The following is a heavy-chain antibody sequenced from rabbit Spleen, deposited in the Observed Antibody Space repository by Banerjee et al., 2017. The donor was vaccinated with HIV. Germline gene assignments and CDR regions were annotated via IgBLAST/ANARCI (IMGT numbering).Heavy chain of an antibody. V-gene: IGHV1S45*01. CDR1: GVSFSSNYY. Sequence: QEQLEESGGDLVKPGASLTLTCTASGVSFSSNYYMCWVRQAPGNGLEWIACIDTGSSDFTYFASWAKGRFTCSKTSSTTVTLQMTSLTAADTATYFCARDTGSSFSSYGMDLWGPGTLVTVS. CDR3: ARDTGSSFSSYGMDL. D-gene: IGHD8-1*01. J-gene: IGHJ6*01. CDR2: IDTGSSDFT.